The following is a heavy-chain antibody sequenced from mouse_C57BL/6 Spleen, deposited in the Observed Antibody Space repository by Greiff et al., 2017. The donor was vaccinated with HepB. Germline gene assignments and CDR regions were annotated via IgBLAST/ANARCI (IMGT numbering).Heavy chain of an antibody. D-gene: IGHD1-1*01. Sequence: QVQLQQPGAELVKPGASVKLSCKASGYTFTSYWMHWVKQRPGRGLEWIGRIDPNSGGTKYNEKFKSKATLTVDKPSSTAYMQLSSLTSEDSAVYYCARPLGITTVVAEGFAYWGQGTLVTVSA. CDR1: GYTFTSYW. CDR2: IDPNSGGT. J-gene: IGHJ3*01. V-gene: IGHV1-72*01. CDR3: ARPLGITTVVAEGFAY.